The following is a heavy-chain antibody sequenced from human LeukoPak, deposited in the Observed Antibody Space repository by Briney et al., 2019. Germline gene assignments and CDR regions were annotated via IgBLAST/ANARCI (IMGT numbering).Heavy chain of an antibody. CDR3: ARDPTTRCDGYNSGY. D-gene: IGHD5-24*01. CDR2: IIPIFGTA. V-gene: IGHV1-69*06. J-gene: IGHJ4*02. CDR1: GGTFSSYA. Sequence: ASVKVSCKASGGTFSSYAISWVRQAPGQGLEWMGGIIPIFGTANYAQKFQGRVTITADKSTSTAYMELSSLRSEDTAVYYCARDPTTRCDGYNSGYWGQGTLVTVSS.